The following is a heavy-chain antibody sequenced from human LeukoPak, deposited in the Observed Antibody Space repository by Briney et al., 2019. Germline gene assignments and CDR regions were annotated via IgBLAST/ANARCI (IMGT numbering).Heavy chain of an antibody. CDR1: GYTFTSYD. D-gene: IGHD1-26*01. J-gene: IGHJ4*02. CDR3: ARGGGGSYFFDY. CDR2: MNPNSGKT. V-gene: IGHV1-8*01. Sequence: APVKVSCKASGYTFTSYDINWVRQATGQGLEWMGWMNPNSGKTGYAQKFQGRVTMTRNTSISTAYMELSSLRSEDTAVYYSARGGGGSYFFDYWGQGTLVTVSS.